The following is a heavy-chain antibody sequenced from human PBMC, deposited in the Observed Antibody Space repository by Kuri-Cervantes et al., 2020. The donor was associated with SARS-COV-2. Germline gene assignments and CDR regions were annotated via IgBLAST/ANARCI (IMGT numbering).Heavy chain of an antibody. D-gene: IGHD5-24*01. CDR1: GGTFSSFA. J-gene: IGHJ5*02. V-gene: IGHV1-69*05. CDR2: IIPIFGAA. Sequence: SVKVSCKASGGTFSSFAISWVRQAPGQGLEWMGGIIPIFGAANYAQKFQGRVTMTRNTSVSTAYMELSSLRSEDTAVYYCARGGDGYMNWFDPWGQGTLVTVSS. CDR3: ARGGDGYMNWFDP.